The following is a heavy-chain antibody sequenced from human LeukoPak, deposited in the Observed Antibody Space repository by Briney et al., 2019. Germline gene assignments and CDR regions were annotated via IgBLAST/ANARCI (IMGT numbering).Heavy chain of an antibody. J-gene: IGHJ4*02. CDR1: GFTFGDYA. D-gene: IGHD6-13*01. Sequence: GGSLRLSCTASGFTFGDYAMSWVRQAPGKGLEWVGFIRSKAYGGTTEYAASVKGRFTISRDDSKSIAYLQMNSLKTEDTAVYYCTRNVAAAGTGDRYYFDYWGQGTLVTVSS. CDR2: IRSKAYGGTT. V-gene: IGHV3-49*04. CDR3: TRNVAAAGTGDRYYFDY.